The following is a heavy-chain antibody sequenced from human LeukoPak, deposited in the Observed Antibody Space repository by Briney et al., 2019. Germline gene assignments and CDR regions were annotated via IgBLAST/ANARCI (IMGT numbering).Heavy chain of an antibody. Sequence: SETLSLTCTVSGGSISSYYWSWIRQPPGKGLEWIGYIYYSGSTNYNPSLKSRVTISVDTSKNQFSLKLSSVTAADTAVYYCARASSGWYLIDYYYMDVWGKGTTVTVSS. V-gene: IGHV4-59*01. CDR1: GGSISSYY. CDR3: ARASSGWYLIDYYYMDV. J-gene: IGHJ6*03. D-gene: IGHD6-19*01. CDR2: IYYSGST.